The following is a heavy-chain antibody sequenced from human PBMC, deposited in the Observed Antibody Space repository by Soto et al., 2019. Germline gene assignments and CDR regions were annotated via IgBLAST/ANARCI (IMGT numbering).Heavy chain of an antibody. V-gene: IGHV4-4*07. J-gene: IGHJ4*01. D-gene: IGHD1-26*01. CDR2: WCTSGST. CDR1: GDSISSYS. Sequence: ASETLSLTCPVSGDSISSYSWSWIRQVAGKGLEWIGRWCTSGSTKYSTTLKSPVTMSVDASKNLCSMGLSTLTAADTPVHPCISESDNHPNDIDDRGQ. CDR3: ISESDNHPNDIDD.